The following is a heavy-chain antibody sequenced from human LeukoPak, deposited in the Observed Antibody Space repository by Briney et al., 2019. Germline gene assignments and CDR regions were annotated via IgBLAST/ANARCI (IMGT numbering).Heavy chain of an antibody. CDR1: GGPISSYY. CDR2: IYTSGST. D-gene: IGHD6-13*01. CDR3: ARELYPGIAAAQPLYYFDY. V-gene: IGHV4-4*07. J-gene: IGHJ4*02. Sequence: SETLSLTCTVSGGPISSYYWSWIRQPAGKGLEWIGRIYTSGSTNYNPSLKSRVTMSVDTSKNQFSLKLSSVAAADTAVYYCARELYPGIAAAQPLYYFDYWGQGTLVTVSS.